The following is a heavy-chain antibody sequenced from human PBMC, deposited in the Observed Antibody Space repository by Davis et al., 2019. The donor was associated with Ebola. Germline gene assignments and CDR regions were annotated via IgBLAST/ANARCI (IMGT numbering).Heavy chain of an antibody. CDR1: GGSISSSSYY. CDR3: ARLYDSSGYYRLGYFDL. D-gene: IGHD3-22*01. CDR2: IYYSGST. J-gene: IGHJ2*01. Sequence: PGGSLRLSCTVSGGSISSSSYYWGWIRQPPGKGLEWIGSIYYSGSTYYNPSLKSRVTISVDTSKNQFSLKLSSVTAADTAVYYCARLYDSSGYYRLGYFDLWGRGTLVTVSS. V-gene: IGHV4-39*07.